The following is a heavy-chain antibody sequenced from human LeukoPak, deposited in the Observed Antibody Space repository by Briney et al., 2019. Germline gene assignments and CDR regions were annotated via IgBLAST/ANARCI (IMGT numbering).Heavy chain of an antibody. CDR3: ARRLQRHFDY. D-gene: IGHD2-15*01. V-gene: IGHV5-10-1*01. CDR1: GYSFTSYW. CDR2: IDPSDSYT. J-gene: IGHJ4*02. Sequence: GESLKISCKGSGYSFTSYWISWVRQMPGKGVEWMGRIDPSDSYTNYSPSFQGHVTIPVAHSISTAYLQWSSLKASDTAMYYCARRLQRHFDYWGQGTLVTVSS.